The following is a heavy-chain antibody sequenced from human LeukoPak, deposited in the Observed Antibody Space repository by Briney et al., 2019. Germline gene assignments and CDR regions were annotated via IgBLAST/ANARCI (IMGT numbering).Heavy chain of an antibody. Sequence: PSETLSLTCTVSGGSISSYYWSWIRQPAGKGLEWIGCIYTSGSTNYNPSLKSRVTMSVDTPKNQFSLKLSSVTAADTAVYYCARAESPYCGGDCYPKEDAFDIWGQGTMVTVSS. CDR2: IYTSGST. CDR1: GGSISSYY. J-gene: IGHJ3*02. V-gene: IGHV4-4*07. CDR3: ARAESPYCGGDCYPKEDAFDI. D-gene: IGHD2-21*02.